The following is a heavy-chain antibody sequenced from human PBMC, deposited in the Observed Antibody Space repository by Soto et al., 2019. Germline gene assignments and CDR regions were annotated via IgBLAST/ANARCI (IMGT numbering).Heavy chain of an antibody. V-gene: IGHV3-74*01. J-gene: IGHJ5*02. D-gene: IGHD6-6*01. CDR2: INSDGSST. Sequence: EVQLVESGGGLVQPGGSLRLSCAASGFTFSSYWMHWVRQAPGKGLVWVSRINSDGSSTSYADSVKGRFTISRDNAKKTLYLQMNSLRAEDTAVYYCARDRDSSSSDYWFDPWGQGTLVTVSS. CDR1: GFTFSSYW. CDR3: ARDRDSSSSDYWFDP.